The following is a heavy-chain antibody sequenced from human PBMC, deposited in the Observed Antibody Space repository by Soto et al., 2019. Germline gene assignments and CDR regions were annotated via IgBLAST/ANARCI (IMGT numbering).Heavy chain of an antibody. CDR1: GFTFSNYA. CDR2: ISGSGGST. V-gene: IGHV3-23*01. Sequence: GWSLRLSCAASGFTFSNYAMSWVRQAPGKGLEWVSAISGSGGSTYYADSVKGRFTISRDNSKNTLYLQMNSLRAEDTAVYYYAKDPPVLPLRTLIPDAFGIWGQGTMVTVSS. J-gene: IGHJ3*02. D-gene: IGHD1-1*01. CDR3: AKDPPVLPLRTLIPDAFGI.